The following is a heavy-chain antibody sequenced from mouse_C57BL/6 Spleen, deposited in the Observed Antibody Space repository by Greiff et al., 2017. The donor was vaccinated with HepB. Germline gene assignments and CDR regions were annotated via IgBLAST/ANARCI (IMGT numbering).Heavy chain of an antibody. CDR3: ASSITTVPFDY. CDR1: GYTFTDYN. D-gene: IGHD1-1*01. J-gene: IGHJ2*01. V-gene: IGHV1-22*01. CDR2: INPNNGGT. Sequence: VQLKQSGPELVKPGASVKMSCKASGYTFTDYNMHWVKQSHGKSLEWIGYINPNNGGTSYNQKFKGKATLTVNKSSSTAYMELRSLTSEDSAVYYCASSITTVPFDYWGQGTTLTVSS.